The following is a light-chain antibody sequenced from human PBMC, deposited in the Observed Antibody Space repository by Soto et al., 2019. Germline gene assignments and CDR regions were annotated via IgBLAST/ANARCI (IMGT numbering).Light chain of an antibody. CDR2: DVS. J-gene: IGLJ2*01. Sequence: QSALTQPASVSGSPGQSITISCTGTSSDVGGYNYVSWYQKHPGKAPKLMIYDVSNRPSGVSNRFSGSKSGNKASLTISGLKAEDEADYYCSSYKRSSTLEFSGGTKLTVL. CDR3: SSYKRSSTLE. CDR1: SSDVGGYNY. V-gene: IGLV2-14*01.